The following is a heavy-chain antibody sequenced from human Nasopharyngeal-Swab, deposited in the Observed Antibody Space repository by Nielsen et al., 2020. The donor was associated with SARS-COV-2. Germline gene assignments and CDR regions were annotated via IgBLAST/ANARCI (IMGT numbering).Heavy chain of an antibody. J-gene: IGHJ4*02. CDR1: GFTFSSYA. V-gene: IGHV3-23*01. CDR3: AKSNRGSSWYYFDY. Sequence: GGSLTLSCAASGFTFSSYAMSWVRQAPGKGLEWVSAISGSGGSTYYADSVKGRFTISRDNSKNTLYLQMSSLRAEDTAVYYCAKSNRGSSWYYFDYWGQGTLVTVSS. CDR2: ISGSGGST. D-gene: IGHD6-13*01.